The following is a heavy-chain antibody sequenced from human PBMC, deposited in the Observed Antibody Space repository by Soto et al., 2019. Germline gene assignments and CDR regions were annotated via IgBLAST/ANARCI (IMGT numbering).Heavy chain of an antibody. CDR2: IIPMLRIT. V-gene: IGHV1-69*02. D-gene: IGHD3-3*01. Sequence: QVQLVQSGAEVKKPGSSVKVSCKASGGTFSNYNINWVRQAPGQGLEWVGRIIPMLRITNYAQKFQGRVTVTADKSTSTAYMELSSLRSDDTDVYYCARARSITVRSNEFDIGGEGTMVTVSS. CDR1: GGTFSNYN. CDR3: ARARSITVRSNEFDI. J-gene: IGHJ3*02.